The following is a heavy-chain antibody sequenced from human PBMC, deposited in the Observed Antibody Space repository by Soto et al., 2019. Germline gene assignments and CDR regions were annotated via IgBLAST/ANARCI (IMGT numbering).Heavy chain of an antibody. CDR3: ARYNIVGPDLFDF. CDR1: GFTFSSYG. V-gene: IGHV3-33*01. Sequence: GGSLRLSCAASGFTFSSYGIHWVRQAPGKGLEWVGIIWYDGSNKYYADSVKGRFTISRDSSKNTVYLQMDSLRVEDTAVYYFARYNIVGPDLFDFSAQRSLVTVSS. D-gene: IGHD1-26*01. J-gene: IGHJ4*02. CDR2: IWYDGSNK.